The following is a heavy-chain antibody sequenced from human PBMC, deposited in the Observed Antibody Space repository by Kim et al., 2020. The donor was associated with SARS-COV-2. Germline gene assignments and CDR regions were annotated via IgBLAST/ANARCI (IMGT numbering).Heavy chain of an antibody. Sequence: GGSLRLSCAASGFTFSNACMSWVRQAPGKGLEWVGRIKSKTDGETTDDAAPMKGRFTISRDDSTNTLYLQMNSLKSGDTALYYCARQLGGSSKYYFDYWGQGTLVTVSS. D-gene: IGHD6-6*01. J-gene: IGHJ4*02. V-gene: IGHV3-15*01. CDR2: IKSKTDGETT. CDR3: ARQLGGSSKYYFDY. CDR1: GFTFSNAC.